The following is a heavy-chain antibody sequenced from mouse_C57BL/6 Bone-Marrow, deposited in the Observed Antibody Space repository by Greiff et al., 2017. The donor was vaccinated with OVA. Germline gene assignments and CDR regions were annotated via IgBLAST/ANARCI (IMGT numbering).Heavy chain of an antibody. Sequence: VQLKQSGPGLVKPSQSLSLTCSVTGYSITSGYYWNWIRQFPGNKLEWMGYISYDGSNNYNPSLKNRISITRYTSKNQFFLKLNSVTTEDTATYYCAKYYGSSWGYAMDYWGQGTSVTVSS. D-gene: IGHD1-1*01. V-gene: IGHV3-6*01. CDR2: ISYDGSN. CDR3: AKYYGSSWGYAMDY. J-gene: IGHJ4*01. CDR1: GYSITSGYY.